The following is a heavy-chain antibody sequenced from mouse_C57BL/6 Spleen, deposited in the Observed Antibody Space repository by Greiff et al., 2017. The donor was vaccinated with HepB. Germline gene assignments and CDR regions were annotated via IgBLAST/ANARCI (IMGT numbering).Heavy chain of an antibody. V-gene: IGHV1-26*01. J-gene: IGHJ1*03. D-gene: IGHD1-1*01. CDR2: INPNNGGT. CDR1: GYTFTDYY. Sequence: VQLQQSGPELVKPGASVKISCKASGYTFTDYYMNWVKQSHGKSLEWIGDINPNNGGTSYNQKFKGKATLTVDKSSSTAYMELRSLTSEDSAVYYCARTGHYYGSSYWYFDVWGTGTTVTVSS. CDR3: ARTGHYYGSSYWYFDV.